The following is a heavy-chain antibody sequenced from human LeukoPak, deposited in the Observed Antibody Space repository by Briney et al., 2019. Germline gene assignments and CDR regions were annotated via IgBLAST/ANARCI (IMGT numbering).Heavy chain of an antibody. V-gene: IGHV3-7*01. J-gene: IGHJ4*02. CDR3: ARDTGGGYSCYDC. CDR2: IKQDGSEK. Sequence: GGSLRLSCAASGFTFSSYWMSWIRQAPGRGLEWVANIKQDGSEKYYVDSVKGRFTISRDNAKNSLYLQMNSLRAEDTAVYYCARDTGGGYSCYDCWGQGTLVTVSS. D-gene: IGHD5-18*01. CDR1: GFTFSSYW.